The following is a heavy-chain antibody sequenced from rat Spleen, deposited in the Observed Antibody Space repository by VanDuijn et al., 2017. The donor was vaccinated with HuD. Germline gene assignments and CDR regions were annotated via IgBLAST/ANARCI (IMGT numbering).Heavy chain of an antibody. Sequence: QVQLKESEPDLVQPSQTLSLTCTVSGFSLTSYHVHWVRQPPGKGLEWMGRIQSGGSTDYNSALKSRLSISRDTSKSQVFLKMNSLQTEDTAMYFCARWSTPYWYFDFWGPGTMVTVSS. D-gene: IGHD3-5*01. J-gene: IGHJ1*01. CDR3: ARWSTPYWYFDF. CDR2: IQSGGST. V-gene: IGHV2-27*01. CDR1: GFSLTSYH.